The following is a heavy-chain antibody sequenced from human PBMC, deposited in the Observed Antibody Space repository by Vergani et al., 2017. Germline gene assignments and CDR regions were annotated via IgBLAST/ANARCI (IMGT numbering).Heavy chain of an antibody. CDR2: IYPADSDT. V-gene: IGHV5-51*01. D-gene: IGHD1-1*01. Sequence: EVELVQSGPEMRKPGESLKISCKGSEYSFGNYWIGCVPQMPGKGLEWMGIIYPADSDTRYSPSFQGQVTISADKSISTAFLQWDSLKASDTALYYCARHTTYTDSWGQGTLVTVSS. CDR1: EYSFGNYW. CDR3: ARHTTYTDS. J-gene: IGHJ4*02.